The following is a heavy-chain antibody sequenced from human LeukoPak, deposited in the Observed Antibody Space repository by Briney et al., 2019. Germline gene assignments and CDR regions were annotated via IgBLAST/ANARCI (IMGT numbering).Heavy chain of an antibody. CDR1: GGSISSYY. J-gene: IGHJ5*02. CDR2: IYYSGST. Sequence: PSETLSLTCTVSGGSISSYYWSWIRQPPGKGLEWIGYIYYSGSTNYNPSLKSRVTISVDTSKNQFSLKLSSVTAADTAVYYCARYASRYCSGGSCYPGFGPWGQGTLVTVSS. D-gene: IGHD2-15*01. V-gene: IGHV4-59*12. CDR3: ARYASRYCSGGSCYPGFGP.